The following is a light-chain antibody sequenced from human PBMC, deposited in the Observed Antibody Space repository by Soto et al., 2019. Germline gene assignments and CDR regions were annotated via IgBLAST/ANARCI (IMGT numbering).Light chain of an antibody. V-gene: IGKV3D-20*01. CDR3: QQYGSSSWT. J-gene: IGKJ1*01. CDR2: DAS. Sequence: EIVLTQSPATLSLSPGDRATLSCGASQSVTNNYLAWYQQKPGLAPRLLIYDASYRANGIPDRFSGSGSGTDFTLTISRLEPEDFVVYYCQQYGSSSWTFVQGTKVEIK. CDR1: QSVTNNY.